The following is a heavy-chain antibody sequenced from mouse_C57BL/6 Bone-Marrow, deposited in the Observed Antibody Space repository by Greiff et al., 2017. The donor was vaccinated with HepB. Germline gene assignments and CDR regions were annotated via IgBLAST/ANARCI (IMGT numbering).Heavy chain of an antibody. D-gene: IGHD2-3*01. Sequence: VQLQQSGPELVKPGASVKMSCKASGYTFTDYNMHWVKQSHGKSLEWIGYINPNNGGTSYNQTFKGKATLTVNKSSSTAYMELRSLTSEDSAVYYCARYGDGYPYAMDYWGQGTSVTVSS. CDR2: INPNNGGT. V-gene: IGHV1-22*01. CDR1: GYTFTDYN. CDR3: ARYGDGYPYAMDY. J-gene: IGHJ4*01.